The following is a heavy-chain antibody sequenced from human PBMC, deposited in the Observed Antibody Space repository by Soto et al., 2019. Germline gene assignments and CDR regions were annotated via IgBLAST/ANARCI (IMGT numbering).Heavy chain of an antibody. Sequence: GESLKISCQGSGYSFTSYWIGWVRQMPGKGLEWMGIIYPGDSDTRYSPSFQGQVTIPADKSISTAYLQWSSLKASDTAMYYCARRRDRVAAAAPYYYYGMDVWGQGTTVTVSS. CDR1: GYSFTSYW. CDR2: IYPGDSDT. D-gene: IGHD6-13*01. V-gene: IGHV5-51*01. CDR3: ARRRDRVAAAAPYYYYGMDV. J-gene: IGHJ6*02.